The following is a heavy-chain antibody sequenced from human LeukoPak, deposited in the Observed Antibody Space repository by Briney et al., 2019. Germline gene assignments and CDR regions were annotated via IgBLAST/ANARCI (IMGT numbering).Heavy chain of an antibody. J-gene: IGHJ6*04. CDR1: GFTFITYW. CDR3: AELGITMIGGV. Sequence: GESLRLSCAASGFTFITYWMSWVRQAPGKGLEWVANINQDGTEKYYVDSVKGRFTISRDNAKNSLYLQMNSLRVEDTAVYYCAELGITMIGGVWGKGTTVTISS. V-gene: IGHV3-7*01. CDR2: INQDGTEK. D-gene: IGHD3-10*02.